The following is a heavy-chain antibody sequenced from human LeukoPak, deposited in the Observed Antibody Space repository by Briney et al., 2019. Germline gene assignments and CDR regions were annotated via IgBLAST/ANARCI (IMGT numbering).Heavy chain of an antibody. CDR1: GFTFSSSG. Sequence: GRSLRIFCAATGFTFSSSGMHWVRQAPGRRLGWVAVIWYDGSNKYYADSVKGRLTISRDNSKNTLYLQMNSLRAEDTAVYYCARVMEWELLMGVTDYWGQGTLVTVSS. D-gene: IGHD1-26*01. CDR2: IWYDGSNK. V-gene: IGHV3-33*01. CDR3: ARVMEWELLMGVTDY. J-gene: IGHJ4*02.